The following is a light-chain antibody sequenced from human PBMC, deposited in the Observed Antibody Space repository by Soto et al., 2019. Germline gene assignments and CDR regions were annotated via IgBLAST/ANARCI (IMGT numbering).Light chain of an antibody. CDR2: AAS. CDR1: QGISSY. J-gene: IGKJ5*01. V-gene: IGKV1-8*01. Sequence: IQMTQSPSTLSASVGDTVTITCRASQGISSYLAWYQQKPGKAPKLLIYAASTLQSGVPSRFSGSGSGTDFTLTISCLQSEDFATYYCQQYYSYPITFGQGTRLEIK. CDR3: QQYYSYPIT.